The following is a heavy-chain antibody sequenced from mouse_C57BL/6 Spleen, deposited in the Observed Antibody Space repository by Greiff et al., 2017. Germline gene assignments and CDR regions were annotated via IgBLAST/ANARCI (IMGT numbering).Heavy chain of an antibody. D-gene: IGHD2-2*01. CDR3: ARGTSTMVTTAFDY. Sequence: EVQLQQSGPVLVKPGASVKMSCKASGYTFTDYYMNWVKQSHGKSLEWIGVINPYNGGTSYNQKFKGKATLTVDKSSSTAYMELNSLTSEDSAVYYCARGTSTMVTTAFDYWGQGTTLTVSS. J-gene: IGHJ2*01. CDR1: GYTFTDYY. CDR2: INPYNGGT. V-gene: IGHV1-19*01.